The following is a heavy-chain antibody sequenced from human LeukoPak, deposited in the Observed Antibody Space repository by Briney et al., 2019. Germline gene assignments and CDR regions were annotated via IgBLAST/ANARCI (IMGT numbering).Heavy chain of an antibody. CDR3: AKETGRGSYYFWFNY. Sequence: GGSLSLSRAASGFTFYSCSMNWVRQAPGKGLEWVSSISSSSSYIYYADSVKGRFTISRDNSKNTLYLQMNSLRAEDTAVYYCAKETGRGSYYFWFNYWGEGALVTVSS. J-gene: IGHJ4*02. V-gene: IGHV3-21*04. D-gene: IGHD1-26*01. CDR2: ISSSSSYI. CDR1: GFTFYSCS.